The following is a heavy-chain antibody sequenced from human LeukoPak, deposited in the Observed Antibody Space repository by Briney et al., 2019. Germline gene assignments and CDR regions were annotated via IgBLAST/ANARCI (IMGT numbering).Heavy chain of an antibody. V-gene: IGHV3-11*01. CDR3: ATYSSRNAREFQS. CDR1: GFTFSDYY. D-gene: IGHD2-2*01. J-gene: IGHJ1*01. CDR2: ISSSGTTI. Sequence: GGSLRLSCAASGFTFSDYYMSWIRQAPGKGLEWVSYISSSGTTIYYADSVKGRFTISRDNAKNSLYLQMNSLRAEDTAVYYCATYSSRNAREFQSWGQGTLVTVSS.